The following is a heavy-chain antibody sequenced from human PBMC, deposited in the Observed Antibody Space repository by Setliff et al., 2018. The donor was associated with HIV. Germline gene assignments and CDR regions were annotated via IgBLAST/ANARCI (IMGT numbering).Heavy chain of an antibody. Sequence: SETLSLTCTVSGGSISSSGYYWGWIRQPPGKGLEWIGSIYYSGSPYYNPSLKSRVTISVDMSKNQFSLKLNSVTAADTAVYHCARGDTYYHDSSGYVKSALDCFDIWGQGTMVTVSS. J-gene: IGHJ3*02. D-gene: IGHD3-22*01. V-gene: IGHV4-39*07. CDR2: IYYSGSP. CDR3: ARGDTYYHDSSGYVKSALDCFDI. CDR1: GGSISSSGYY.